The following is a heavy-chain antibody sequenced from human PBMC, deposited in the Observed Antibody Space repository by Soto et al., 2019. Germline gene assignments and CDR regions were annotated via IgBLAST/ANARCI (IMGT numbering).Heavy chain of an antibody. CDR2: IIPIFGTA. J-gene: IGHJ5*02. Sequence: ASVKVSCKASGGTFGSYAISWVRQAPGQGLEWMGGIIPIFGTANYAQKFQGRVTITADESTSTAYMELSSLRSEDTAVYYCARGDIAAAGDYNWFDPWGQGTLVTVSS. D-gene: IGHD6-13*01. CDR3: ARGDIAAAGDYNWFDP. V-gene: IGHV1-69*13. CDR1: GGTFGSYA.